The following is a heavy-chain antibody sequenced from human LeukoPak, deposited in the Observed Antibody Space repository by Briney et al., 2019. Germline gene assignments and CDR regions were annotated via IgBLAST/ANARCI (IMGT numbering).Heavy chain of an antibody. D-gene: IGHD2-21*02. J-gene: IGHJ3*02. Sequence: PGGSLRLSCEGSAFIFSGHWMNWVRQTPGKGLEWVASIKEDGSERQYVDSVKGRFSISRDNTKGSLFLQLNSLRAEDTAVYYCARDGRNYCGGDCYYARPPIDAFDIWGQGTMVTVSS. CDR1: AFIFSGHW. CDR2: IKEDGSER. CDR3: ARDGRNYCGGDCYYARPPIDAFDI. V-gene: IGHV3-7*03.